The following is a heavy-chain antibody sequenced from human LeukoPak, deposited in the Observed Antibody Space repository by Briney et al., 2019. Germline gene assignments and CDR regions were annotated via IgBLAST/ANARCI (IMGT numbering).Heavy chain of an antibody. CDR3: ARGYSSGWSWDY. D-gene: IGHD6-19*01. CDR2: IYYSGST. Sequence: SETLSLTCTVSGGSISSGGYYWSWIRQHPGKGLEWIAYIYYSGSTYYNPSLKSRVTISVDTSKNQFSLKLSSVTAADTAVYYCARGYSSGWSWDYWGQGTLVTVSS. CDR1: GGSISSGGYY. J-gene: IGHJ4*02. V-gene: IGHV4-31*03.